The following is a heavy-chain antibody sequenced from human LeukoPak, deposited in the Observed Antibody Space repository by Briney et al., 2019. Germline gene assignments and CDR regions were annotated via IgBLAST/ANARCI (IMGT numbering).Heavy chain of an antibody. CDR3: AKCYYDSSGYYYPSGFDP. D-gene: IGHD3-22*01. V-gene: IGHV3-23*01. CDR2: ISGSGGST. Sequence: GGSLRLSCAASGFTFSSYAMSWVRQAPGKGLEWVSAISGSGGSTYYADSVKGRFTISRDNSKNTLYLQMNSLRAEDTAVYYCAKCYYDSSGYYYPSGFDPWGQGTLVTVSS. J-gene: IGHJ5*02. CDR1: GFTFSSYA.